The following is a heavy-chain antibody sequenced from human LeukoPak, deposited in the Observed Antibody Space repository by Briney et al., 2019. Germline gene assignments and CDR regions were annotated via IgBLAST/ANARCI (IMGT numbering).Heavy chain of an antibody. CDR3: AKGGSDFDY. D-gene: IGHD3-10*01. CDR1: GFTFSSYA. V-gene: IGHV3-30*18. CDR2: ISYDGSNK. Sequence: GGSLRLSCAATGFTFSSYAMGWVRQAPGKGLEWVAVISYDGSNKYYADSVKGRFTISRDNSKNTLYLQMNSLRAEDTAVYYCAKGGSDFDYWGQGTLVTVSS. J-gene: IGHJ4*02.